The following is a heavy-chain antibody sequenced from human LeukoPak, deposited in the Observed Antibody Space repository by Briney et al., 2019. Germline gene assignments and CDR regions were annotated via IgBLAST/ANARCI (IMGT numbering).Heavy chain of an antibody. CDR1: GFTFSSYW. CDR2: INSDGSST. Sequence: PGGSLRLSCAASGFTFSSYWMHWVRQAPGKGLVWVSRINSDGSSTSYADSVKGRFTISRDNAKNTLYLQMNSLRAEDTAVYYCARTRIAAAAPGESWFDPWGQGTLVTVSS. V-gene: IGHV3-74*01. J-gene: IGHJ5*02. D-gene: IGHD6-13*01. CDR3: ARTRIAAAAPGESWFDP.